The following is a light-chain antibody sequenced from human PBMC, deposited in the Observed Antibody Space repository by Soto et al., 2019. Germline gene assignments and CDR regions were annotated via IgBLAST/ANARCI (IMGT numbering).Light chain of an antibody. CDR3: QQYNNWTPIT. CDR1: QSVSSN. Sequence: EIVMTQSPATLSVSPGERATLSCRASQSVSSNLAWYQQKPGQAPRLLIYGASTGATGIPARFSGSGSGTEFTLTISSLQSEDFAVYYCQQYNNWTPITFDQGTRLEIK. CDR2: GAS. J-gene: IGKJ5*01. V-gene: IGKV3-15*01.